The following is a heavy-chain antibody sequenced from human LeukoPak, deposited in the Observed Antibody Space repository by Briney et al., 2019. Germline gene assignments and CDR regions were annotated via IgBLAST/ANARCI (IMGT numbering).Heavy chain of an antibody. CDR1: GYTFTSYA. J-gene: IGHJ5*02. D-gene: IGHD3-16*02. V-gene: IGHV1-3*01. CDR3: ARGPPPYYDYVWGSYRYTEDNWFDP. Sequence: GASVKVSCKASGYTFTSYAMHWVRQAPGQRLEWMGWINAGNGNTKYSQKLQGRVTITRDTSASTAYMELSSLRSEDTAVYYCARGPPPYYDYVWGSYRYTEDNWFDPWGQGTLVTVSS. CDR2: INAGNGNT.